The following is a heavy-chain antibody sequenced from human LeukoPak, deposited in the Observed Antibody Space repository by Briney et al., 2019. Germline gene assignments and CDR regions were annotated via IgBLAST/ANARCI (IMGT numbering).Heavy chain of an antibody. Sequence: PSETLSLTCTVSGGSISSSSYYWGWIRQPPGKGLEWIGSIYYSGSTYYNPSLMSRVTISVDMSKNHFSLKLSSVTAADTAIYYCAREYHISGLVDLFYFDYWGQGTLVTVSS. CDR2: IYYSGST. J-gene: IGHJ4*02. CDR1: GGSISSSSYY. V-gene: IGHV4-39*07. CDR3: AREYHISGLVDLFYFDY. D-gene: IGHD6-19*01.